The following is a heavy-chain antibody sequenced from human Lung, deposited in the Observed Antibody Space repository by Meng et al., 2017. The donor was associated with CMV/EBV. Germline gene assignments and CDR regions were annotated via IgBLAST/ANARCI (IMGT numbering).Heavy chain of an antibody. CDR3: ARGDSSWYRLDY. CDR2: IIPILGTA. D-gene: IGHD6-13*01. Sequence: CKTSGGNFSSYGISWMRQAPGQGLEWMGGIIPILGTANYAQKFQGRVTITTDESTSTAYMELSSLSSEDTAVYYCARGDSSWYRLDYWGQGTLVTVSS. V-gene: IGHV1-69*05. J-gene: IGHJ4*02. CDR1: GGNFSSYG.